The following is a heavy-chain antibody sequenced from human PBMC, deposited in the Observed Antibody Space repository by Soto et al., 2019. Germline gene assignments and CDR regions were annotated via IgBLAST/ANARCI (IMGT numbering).Heavy chain of an antibody. CDR3: ARGSFSSSSSWFDP. CDR1: GGSISSDANS. D-gene: IGHD6-6*01. Sequence: SETLALTCTVSGGSISSDANSWSWIRQLPGRGLEWIGYISYTGRTYYTPSLNSRLTISLDTSKNLFSLRLGAVTAADTAVYFCARGSFSSSSSWFDPWGQGTLVTVSS. CDR2: ISYTGRT. J-gene: IGHJ5*02. V-gene: IGHV4-31*03.